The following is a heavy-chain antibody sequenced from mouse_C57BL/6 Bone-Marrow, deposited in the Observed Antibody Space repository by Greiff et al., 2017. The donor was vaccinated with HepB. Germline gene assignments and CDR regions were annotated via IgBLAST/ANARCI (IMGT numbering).Heavy chain of an antibody. CDR1: GYTFTSYW. V-gene: IGHV1-64*01. CDR2: IHPNSGST. D-gene: IGHD2-5*01. Sequence: QVQLQQPGAELVKPGASVKLSCKASGYTFTSYWMHWVKQRPGQGLEWIGMIHPNSGSTNYNEKFKSKATLTVDKSSSTAYMQLSSLTSEDSAVYYFATPYYSKEFDYWGQGTTLTVSS. J-gene: IGHJ2*01. CDR3: ATPYYSKEFDY.